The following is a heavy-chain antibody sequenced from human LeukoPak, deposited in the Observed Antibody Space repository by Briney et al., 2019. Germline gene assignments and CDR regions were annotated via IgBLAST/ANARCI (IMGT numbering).Heavy chain of an antibody. CDR3: ARFWRHYFDY. CDR1: GGSISSSSYY. J-gene: IGHJ4*02. Sequence: PSQTLSLTCTVSGGSISSSSYYWGWIRQPPGRGLEWIGSIYYSGSTYYNPSLKSRVTISVDTSKNQFSLKLSSVTAADTAVYYCARFWRHYFDYWGQGTLVTVSS. CDR2: IYYSGST. V-gene: IGHV4-39*01.